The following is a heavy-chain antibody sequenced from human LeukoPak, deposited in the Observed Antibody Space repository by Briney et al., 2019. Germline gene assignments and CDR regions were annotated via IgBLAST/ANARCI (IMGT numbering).Heavy chain of an antibody. V-gene: IGHV1-8*03. J-gene: IGHJ6*03. CDR2: MNPNSGNT. Sequence: ASVKVSCKASGYTFTNYDINWVRQATGQGLEWVGWMNPNSGNTGYAQKFQGRITITRNTSISTAYMELSSLRSEDTALYYCARSGGSGWYFGINSHYYYMDVWGKGTTVTVSS. CDR1: GYTFTNYD. CDR3: ARSGGSGWYFGINSHYYYMDV. D-gene: IGHD6-19*01.